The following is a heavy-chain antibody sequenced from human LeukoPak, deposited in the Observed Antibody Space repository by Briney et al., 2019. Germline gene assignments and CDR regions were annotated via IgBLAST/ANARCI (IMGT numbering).Heavy chain of an antibody. V-gene: IGHV3-53*01. CDR1: GFTVSSNH. D-gene: IGHD4-17*01. Sequence: GGSLRLSCAASGFTVSSNHMSWVRQAPGKGLEWVSVIYSGGSANYADSVKGRFTISRDNSKNTLYLQMNSLRAEDTAVYYCAKYLYGDYSYGMDVWGQGTTVTVSS. J-gene: IGHJ6*02. CDR3: AKYLYGDYSYGMDV. CDR2: IYSGGSA.